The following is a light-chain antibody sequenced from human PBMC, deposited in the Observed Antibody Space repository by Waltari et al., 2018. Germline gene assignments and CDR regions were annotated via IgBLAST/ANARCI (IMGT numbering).Light chain of an antibody. CDR1: SSDVGTYDL. Sequence: QSALTQPASVSGSPGQSITITCTGTSSDVGTYDLGSWYQQHPGKAPKLMIHDVNKRPSGVSPRFSGSKSGNTASLTISGLQAEDEADYYCCSFADSSASWVFGGGTKLTVL. CDR3: CSFADSSASWV. J-gene: IGLJ3*02. CDR2: DVN. V-gene: IGLV2-23*02.